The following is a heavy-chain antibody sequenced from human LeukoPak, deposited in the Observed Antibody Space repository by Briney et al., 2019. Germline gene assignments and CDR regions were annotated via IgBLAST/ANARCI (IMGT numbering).Heavy chain of an antibody. V-gene: IGHV3-48*04. CDR1: GFTFNNYG. D-gene: IGHD3-22*01. CDR2: MSSGSTTI. CDR3: ARDRYQYDSSTYFGCYA. J-gene: IGHJ5*02. Sequence: GGSLRLSCAASGFTFNNYGMNWVRQAPGKGLEWVSYMSSGSTTIYYADSVTGRFTISRDNAKNSLYLQMNSLRAEDTAVYYCARDRYQYDSSTYFGCYAWGLGTLVTVSS.